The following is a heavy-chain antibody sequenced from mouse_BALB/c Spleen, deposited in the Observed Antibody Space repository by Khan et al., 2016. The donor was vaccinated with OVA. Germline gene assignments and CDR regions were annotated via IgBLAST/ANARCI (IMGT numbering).Heavy chain of an antibody. D-gene: IGHD2-3*01. CDR2: ISSSGST. CDR3: ARDGSRDNYAMDY. CDR1: GYSITSDYS. V-gene: IGHV3-2*02. Sequence: EVQLQEPGPGLVKPSQSLSLTCTVTGYSITSDYSWYWIRQFPGNKLEWMGYISSSGSTNYTPALTSRISITRDTSKNQFFLQLNSVTTEDTATYYCARDGSRDNYAMDYWGLGTSVTVSS. J-gene: IGHJ4*01.